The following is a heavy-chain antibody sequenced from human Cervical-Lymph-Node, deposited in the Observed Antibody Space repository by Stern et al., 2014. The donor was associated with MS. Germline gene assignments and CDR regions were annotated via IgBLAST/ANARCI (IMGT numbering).Heavy chain of an antibody. J-gene: IGHJ4*02. Sequence: EVQLVESGGGLVKPGGSLRLSCVGSGFTFSRYNINWVRQAPGKGLEWVSSISSSSSYIKYADSVKGRFTVSRDNAENTLYLHMNSLRGDDTAVYYCARQGWGMGIVMDPLDSWGQGTLVTVSS. D-gene: IGHD2-21*01. V-gene: IGHV3-21*06. CDR2: ISSSSSYI. CDR3: ARQGWGMGIVMDPLDS. CDR1: GFTFSRYN.